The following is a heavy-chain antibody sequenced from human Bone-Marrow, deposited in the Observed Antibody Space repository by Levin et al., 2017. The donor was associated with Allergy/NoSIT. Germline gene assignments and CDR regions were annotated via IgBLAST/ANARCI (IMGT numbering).Heavy chain of an antibody. D-gene: IGHD6-19*01. CDR2: ILNDGSKK. CDR1: AFSFSDYG. Sequence: AGGSLRLSCEASAFSFSDYGMHWVRQAPGKGLEWVADILNDGSKKHYADSVQGRFTISRDNSKNTLFLQMNSLRPEDTAIYFCARRQRSGWGVSYYYGMDVWGQGTTVTVSS. CDR3: ARRQRSGWGVSYYYGMDV. J-gene: IGHJ6*02. V-gene: IGHV3-33*01.